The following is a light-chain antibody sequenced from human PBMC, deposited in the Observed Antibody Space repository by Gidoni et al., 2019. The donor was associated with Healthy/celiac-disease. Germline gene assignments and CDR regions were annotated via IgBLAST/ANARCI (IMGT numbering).Light chain of an antibody. V-gene: IGLV1-44*01. CDR3: AAWDDSLNGHVV. CDR2: SNK. Sequence: QPVPTQPPHAFWTLVQRVTISCSGSSSNIGSNTVNWYQQLPGTAPKLLIYSNKQRPSGVPDRFSGSKSGTSASLAISGLQSEDEADYYCAAWDDSLNGHVVFGGGTKLTVL. J-gene: IGLJ2*01. CDR1: SSNIGSNT.